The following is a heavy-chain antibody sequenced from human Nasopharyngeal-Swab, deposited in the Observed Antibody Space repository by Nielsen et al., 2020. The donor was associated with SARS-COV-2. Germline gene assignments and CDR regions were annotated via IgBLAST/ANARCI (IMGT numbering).Heavy chain of an antibody. CDR1: GFTFSGHG. CDR3: ATGSTTVVTPEYYYYMDV. D-gene: IGHD4-23*01. Sequence: GGSLRLSCAASGFTFSGHGMHWVRQAPGKGLEWVAVISYDGSNKYYADSVKGRFTISRDNSKNTLYLQMNSLRAEDTAVYYCATGSTTVVTPEYYYYMDVWGKGTTVTVSS. J-gene: IGHJ6*03. V-gene: IGHV3-30*03. CDR2: ISYDGSNK.